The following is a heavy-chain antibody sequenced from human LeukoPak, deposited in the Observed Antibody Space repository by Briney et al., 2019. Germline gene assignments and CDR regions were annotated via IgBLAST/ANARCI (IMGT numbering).Heavy chain of an antibody. CDR2: IGTAGDT. Sequence: PGGSLRLSCAASGLTFSSYDMHWVRQATGKGLQWVSAIGTAGDTYYPGSVKGRFTISRENAKNSLYLQMDSLRAGDTAVYYCARATYYYDTSGYYYWGQGTLVTVSS. V-gene: IGHV3-13*01. J-gene: IGHJ4*02. CDR1: GLTFSSYD. CDR3: ARATYYYDTSGYYY. D-gene: IGHD3-22*01.